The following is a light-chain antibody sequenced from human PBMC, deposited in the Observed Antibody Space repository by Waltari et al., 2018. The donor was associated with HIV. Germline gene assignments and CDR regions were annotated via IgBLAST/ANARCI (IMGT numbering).Light chain of an antibody. CDR1: SSDIGGYTY. CDR2: EVT. J-gene: IGLJ2*01. V-gene: IGLV2-8*01. CDR3: SSYAPTNKFYVL. Sequence: QSALTQPPSASGSPGQSVTISCTGPSSDIGGYTYVSCYQQHPGKAPKLIMTEVTKRPSGVPDRFSGSKSGNTASLTVSGLQAEDEAHYYCSSYAPTNKFYVLFGGGTTLTVL.